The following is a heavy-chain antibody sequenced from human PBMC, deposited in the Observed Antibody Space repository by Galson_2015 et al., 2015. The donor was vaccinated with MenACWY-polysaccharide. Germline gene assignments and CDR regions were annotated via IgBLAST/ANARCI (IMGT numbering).Heavy chain of an antibody. D-gene: IGHD6-19*01. CDR1: GGTFSSYA. CDR3: ARAVIGSGPTDYWYFDL. V-gene: IGHV1-69*04. Sequence: SVKVSCKASGGTFSSYAISWVRQAPGQGLEWMGRIIPILGIANYAQKFQGRVTITADKSTSTAYMELSSLRSEDTAVYYCARAVIGSGPTDYWYFDLWGRGTLATVSS. J-gene: IGHJ2*01. CDR2: IIPILGIA.